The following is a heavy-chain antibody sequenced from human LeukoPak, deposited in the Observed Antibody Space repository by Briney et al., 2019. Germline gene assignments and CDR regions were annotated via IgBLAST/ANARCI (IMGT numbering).Heavy chain of an antibody. J-gene: IGHJ4*02. CDR3: TGSTSSTPAGVGY. D-gene: IGHD6-13*01. V-gene: IGHV3-11*03. CDR2: ISSSSSYT. CDR1: GFTFSDYY. Sequence: GGSLRLSCAASGFTFSDYYMSWIRQAPGKGLEWVSYISSSSSYTNYADSVKGRFTISRDNAKSSLYLEMNSLRAEDAAVYYCTGSTSSTPAGVGYWGQGTLVTVSS.